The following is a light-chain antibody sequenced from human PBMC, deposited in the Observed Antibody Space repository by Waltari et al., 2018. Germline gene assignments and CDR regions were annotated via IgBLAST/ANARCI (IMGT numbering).Light chain of an antibody. V-gene: IGKV1-5*03. CDR3: QSYGSFSQT. Sequence: DLQMTQSPSTLPASVGDRVTITCRASQSISPWLAWYQQKEGQAPNVVIYKTSLVQSGVPSRFSGSGSGTEFTLTISSLQPDDFATYYCQSYGSFSQTFGQGTRVDMK. CDR1: QSISPW. CDR2: KTS. J-gene: IGKJ1*01.